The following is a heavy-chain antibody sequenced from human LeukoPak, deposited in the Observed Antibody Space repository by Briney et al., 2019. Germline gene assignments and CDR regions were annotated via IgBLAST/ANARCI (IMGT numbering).Heavy chain of an antibody. CDR3: ARDNYDILTGYYLGLIDGMDV. D-gene: IGHD3-9*01. CDR2: ISAYNGNT. J-gene: IGHJ6*04. V-gene: IGHV1-18*04. CDR1: GYTFTSYG. Sequence: ASVKVSCKASGYTFTSYGISWVRQATGQGLEWMGWISAYNGNTNYAQKLQGRVTMTTDTSTSTAYMELRSLRSDDTAVYYCARDNYDILTGYYLGLIDGMDVWGKGTTVTVSS.